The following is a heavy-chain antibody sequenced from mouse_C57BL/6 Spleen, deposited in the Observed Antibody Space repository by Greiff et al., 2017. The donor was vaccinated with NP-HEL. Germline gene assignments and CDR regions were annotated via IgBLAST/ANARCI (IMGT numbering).Heavy chain of an antibody. Sequence: EVMLVESGGDLVKPGGSLKLSCAASGFTFSSYGMSWVRQTPDKRLEWVATISSGGSYTYYPDSVKGRFTISRDNAKNTLYLQMSSLKSEDTAMYYCARPHYYGKGYFDVWGTGTTVTVSS. V-gene: IGHV5-6*02. CDR3: ARPHYYGKGYFDV. CDR1: GFTFSSYG. CDR2: ISSGGSYT. D-gene: IGHD1-1*01. J-gene: IGHJ1*03.